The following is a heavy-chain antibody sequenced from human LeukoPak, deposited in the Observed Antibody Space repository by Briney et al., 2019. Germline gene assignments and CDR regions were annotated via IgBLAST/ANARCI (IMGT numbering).Heavy chain of an antibody. V-gene: IGHV3-33*01. D-gene: IGHD6-19*01. CDR1: GFTFSSYG. J-gene: IGHJ3*02. Sequence: GGSLRLSCAASGFTFSSYGMHWVRQAPGKGLEWVAVIWYDGSNKYYADSVKGRFTISRDNSKNTLYLQMNSLRAEDTAVYYCAREGAGTVNAFDIWGQGTMVTVSS. CDR2: IWYDGSNK. CDR3: AREGAGTVNAFDI.